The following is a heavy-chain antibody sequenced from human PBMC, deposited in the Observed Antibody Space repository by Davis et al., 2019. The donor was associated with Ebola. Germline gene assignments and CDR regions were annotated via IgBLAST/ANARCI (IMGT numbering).Heavy chain of an antibody. J-gene: IGHJ4*02. D-gene: IGHD5-18*01. CDR2: IKSKTDGGTT. Sequence: GGSLRLSCAASGFTFSNAWMSWVRQAPGKGLEWVGRIKSKTDGGTTDYAAPVKGRFTISRDDSKNTLYLQMNSLKTEDTAVYYCTTSLNTAMADFDYWGQGTLVTVSS. CDR1: GFTFSNAW. V-gene: IGHV3-15*01. CDR3: TTSLNTAMADFDY.